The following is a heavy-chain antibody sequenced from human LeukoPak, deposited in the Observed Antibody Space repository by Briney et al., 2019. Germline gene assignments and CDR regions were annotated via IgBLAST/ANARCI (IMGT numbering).Heavy chain of an antibody. CDR1: GGSISSYY. V-gene: IGHV4-59*12. J-gene: IGHJ5*02. Sequence: SETLSLTCTVSGGSISSYYWSWIRQPPGKGLEWIGYIYYSGSTNYNPSLKSRVTISVDTSKNQFSLKLSSVTAADTAVYYCARSTKLLWFGESNNWFDPWGQGTLVTVSS. D-gene: IGHD3-10*01. CDR2: IYYSGST. CDR3: ARSTKLLWFGESNNWFDP.